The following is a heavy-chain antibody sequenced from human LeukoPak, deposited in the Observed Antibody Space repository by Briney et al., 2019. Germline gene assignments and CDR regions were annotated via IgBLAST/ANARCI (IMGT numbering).Heavy chain of an antibody. J-gene: IGHJ4*02. CDR2: ISGSGGST. CDR1: GFTFSSYG. V-gene: IGHV3-23*01. CDR3: AKAEPGYCSSTSCPMGY. D-gene: IGHD2-2*01. Sequence: GGSLRLSCAASGFTFSSYGMSWVRQAPGKGLEWVSAISGSGGSTYYADSVKGRFTISRDNSKNTLYLQMNSLRAEDTAVYYCAKAEPGYCSSTSCPMGYWGQGTLVTVSS.